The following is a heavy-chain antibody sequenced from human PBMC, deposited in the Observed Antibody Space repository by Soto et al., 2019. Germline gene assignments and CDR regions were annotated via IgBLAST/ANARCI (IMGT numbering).Heavy chain of an antibody. CDR3: ARTTTVNTRGYFDY. V-gene: IGHV4-59*01. CDR2: IYYSGST. J-gene: IGHJ4*02. CDR1: GGSISSYY. Sequence: SETLSLTCTVSGGSISSYYWSWIRQPPGKGLEWIGYIYYSGSTNYNPSLKSRVTISVDTSKNQFSLKLSSVTAADTAVYYCARTTTVNTRGYFDYWGQGTLVTVSS. D-gene: IGHD4-17*01.